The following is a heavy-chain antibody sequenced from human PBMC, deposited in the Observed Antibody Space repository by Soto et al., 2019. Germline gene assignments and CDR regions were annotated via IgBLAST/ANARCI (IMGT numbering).Heavy chain of an antibody. D-gene: IGHD2-15*01. CDR3: ARDCSGGSCQGGDDAFDI. CDR1: GASISTGGYY. Sequence: SETLSLTCIVSGASISTGGYYWSWIRQHPGKGLELIGYIYHSGTTYYNPSLKSRVTISVDTSKNQLSLNLTSVTAADTAVYYFARDCSGGSCQGGDDAFDIWGQGTMVTVSS. CDR2: IYHSGTT. V-gene: IGHV4-31*03. J-gene: IGHJ3*02.